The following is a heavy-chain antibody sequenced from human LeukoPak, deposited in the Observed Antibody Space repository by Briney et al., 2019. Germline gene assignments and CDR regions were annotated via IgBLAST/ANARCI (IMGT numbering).Heavy chain of an antibody. CDR1: GGSISSSSYY. CDR2: IYYSGST. V-gene: IGHV4-39*07. J-gene: IGHJ4*02. CDR3: ARCYYGSGAYYFDY. D-gene: IGHD3-10*01. Sequence: SETLSLTCTVSGGSISSSSYYWGWIRQPPGKGLEWIGSIYYSGSTYYNPSLKSRVTISVDTSKNQFSLSLSSVTAADTAVYYCARCYYGSGAYYFDYWGQGTLVTVSS.